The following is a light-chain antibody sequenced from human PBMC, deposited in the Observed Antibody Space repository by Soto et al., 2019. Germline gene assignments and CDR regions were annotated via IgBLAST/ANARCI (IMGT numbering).Light chain of an antibody. CDR2: WAS. CDR1: QSVLYSSNNKNY. Sequence: DIVMTQSPDSLAVSLGERATMNCKSSQSVLYSSNNKNYLTWYQQKPGQPPKLLIYWASTRESGVPDRFSGSGSGTDFTLTISSLQAEDVAVYYGQQYYRTPRTFGQGTKVEIK. CDR3: QQYYRTPRT. J-gene: IGKJ1*01. V-gene: IGKV4-1*01.